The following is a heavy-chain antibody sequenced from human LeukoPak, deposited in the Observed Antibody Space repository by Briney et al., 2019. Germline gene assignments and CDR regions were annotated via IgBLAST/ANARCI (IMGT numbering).Heavy chain of an antibody. CDR1: GFTFSSYG. Sequence: GGSLRLSCAVSGFTFSSYGMHWVRQAPGKGLEWVAVISSDGSNRYYADSVKGRFTISRETSKNTLHMQMNSLRAEDTAVYYCAKDYYGSGSYYKRGIFDYWGQGTLVTVSS. CDR2: ISSDGSNR. CDR3: AKDYYGSGSYYKRGIFDY. J-gene: IGHJ4*02. V-gene: IGHV3-30*18. D-gene: IGHD3-10*01.